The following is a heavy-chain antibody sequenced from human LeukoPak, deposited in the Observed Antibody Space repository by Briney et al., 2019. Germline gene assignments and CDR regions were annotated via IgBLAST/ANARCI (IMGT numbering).Heavy chain of an antibody. D-gene: IGHD6-19*01. CDR1: GFTFSSYA. V-gene: IGHV3-23*01. CDR3: AKQYISGWYSDY. CDR2: ISVSGGST. Sequence: GGSLRLSCAASGFTFSSYAMTWVRQAPGKGLEWVSGISVSGGSTYFADSVRGRFTISRDNSKDTLYLQMNSLRAEDTAVYYCAKQYISGWYSDYWGQGTLVTVSS. J-gene: IGHJ4*02.